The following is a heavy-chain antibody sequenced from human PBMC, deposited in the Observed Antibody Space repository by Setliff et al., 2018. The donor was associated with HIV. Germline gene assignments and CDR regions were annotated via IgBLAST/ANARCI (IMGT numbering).Heavy chain of an antibody. CDR3: ARERSALLWKNWFDP. J-gene: IGHJ5*02. CDR1: GASISDGTFY. Sequence: SQTLSLTCAVSGASISDGTFYWSWIRQPAGKGLEWIGHLYIRTGTTNYSPSLKGRVTISLDTSNNQFSLSLSSVTASDTAVYYCARERSALLWKNWFDPWGQGTLVTVSS. CDR2: LYIRTGTT. D-gene: IGHD3-10*01. V-gene: IGHV4-61*09.